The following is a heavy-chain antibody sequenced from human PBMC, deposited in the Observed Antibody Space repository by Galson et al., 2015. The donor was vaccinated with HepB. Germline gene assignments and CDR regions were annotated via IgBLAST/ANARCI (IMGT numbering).Heavy chain of an antibody. CDR1: GFTFSSYS. D-gene: IGHD3-10*01. CDR2: ISSKSSYI. CDR3: ARGRGVITMVRGVTLDY. Sequence: LRLSGAASGFTFSSYSMNWVLQAQGKGLEWVSSISSKSSYIYYADSVKGRFTISRDNAKNSLYLQMNRLRAEDTAVYYCARGRGVITMVRGVTLDYWGQGTLVTVSS. V-gene: IGHV3-21*01. J-gene: IGHJ4*02.